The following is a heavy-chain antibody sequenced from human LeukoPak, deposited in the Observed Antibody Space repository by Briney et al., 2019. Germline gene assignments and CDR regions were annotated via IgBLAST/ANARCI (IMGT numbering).Heavy chain of an antibody. D-gene: IGHD5-18*01. V-gene: IGHV6-1*01. CDR2: TYYRSKWYN. CDR1: GASVSSNFTA. Sequence: SQTLSLTCAISGASVSSNFTAWNWIRQSPSRGLEWLGRTYYRSKWYNDYAVSVKSRIIINPDTSKNRFSLQLNSVTPEDTAVYYCANSLRFYFDSWGQGTLVTVSS. CDR3: ANSLRFYFDS. J-gene: IGHJ4*02.